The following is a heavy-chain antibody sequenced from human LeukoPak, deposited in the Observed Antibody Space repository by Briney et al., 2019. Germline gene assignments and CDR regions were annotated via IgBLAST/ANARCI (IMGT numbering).Heavy chain of an antibody. CDR2: IIPIFGTA. V-gene: IGHV1-69*06. Sequence: SVKVSCMPSGGTFSSYAISWVRQVPGQGLEWMGGIIPIFGTANYAQKFQGRVTITADKSTSTAYMELSSLRSEDTAVYYCARTPYGDYQYNWFDPWGQGTLVTVSS. CDR1: GGTFSSYA. J-gene: IGHJ5*02. CDR3: ARTPYGDYQYNWFDP. D-gene: IGHD4-17*01.